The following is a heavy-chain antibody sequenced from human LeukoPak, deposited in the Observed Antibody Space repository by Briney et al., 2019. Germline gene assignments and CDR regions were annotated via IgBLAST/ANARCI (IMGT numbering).Heavy chain of an antibody. CDR3: ARDPEDTAMVPFDY. CDR2: IYYSGST. J-gene: IGHJ4*02. D-gene: IGHD5-18*01. Sequence: PSETLSLTCTVSGGSISSGDYYWSWIRQPPGKGLEWIGYIYYSGSTYYNPSLKSRVTISVDTSKNQFSLKLSSVTAADTAVYYCARDPEDTAMVPFDYWGQGTLVTVSS. CDR1: GGSISSGDYY. V-gene: IGHV4-30-4*02.